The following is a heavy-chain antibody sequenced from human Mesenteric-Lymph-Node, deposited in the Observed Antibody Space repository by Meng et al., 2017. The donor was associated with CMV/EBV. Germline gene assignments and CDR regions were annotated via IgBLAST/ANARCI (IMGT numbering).Heavy chain of an antibody. CDR1: GDSIRSNIYY. J-gene: IGHJ5*02. CDR2: IFSSGRK. Sequence: SETLSLTCAVSGDSIRSNIYYWGWIRQPPGKGLEWIGSIFSSGRKFYNPSLMNRVTISIDTSMNHFSLRLSAVTAADTAVYYCARDVSPSTAPRGSFDAWGQGTLVTVSS. V-gene: IGHV4-39*07. CDR3: ARDVSPSTAPRGSFDA. D-gene: IGHD5-18*01.